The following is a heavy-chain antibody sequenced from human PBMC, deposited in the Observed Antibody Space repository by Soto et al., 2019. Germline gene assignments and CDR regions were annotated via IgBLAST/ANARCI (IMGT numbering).Heavy chain of an antibody. D-gene: IGHD1-26*01. CDR2: IYPGDSDT. Sequence: GESLKISCKASGYRFSTYWIGWVRQRPGKGPEWMAIIYPGDSDTRENPSFQGQVTISADKSSNTVHLQWRSLKASDTAIYYCARLGGIVDTGTWIQWGQGTSLTVSS. CDR1: GYRFSTYW. CDR3: ARLGGIVDTGTWIQ. V-gene: IGHV5-51*01. J-gene: IGHJ4*02.